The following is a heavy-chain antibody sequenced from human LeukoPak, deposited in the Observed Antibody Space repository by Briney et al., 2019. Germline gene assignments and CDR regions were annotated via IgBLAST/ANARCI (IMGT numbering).Heavy chain of an antibody. CDR3: ARGVDTVVVVAATRMPALDY. V-gene: IGHV4-34*01. J-gene: IGHJ4*02. Sequence: SETLSLTCAVYGGSFSGYYWSWIRQPPGKGLEWIGEINHSGSTNYNPSLKSRVTISVDTSKNQFSLKLSSVTAADTAVYYCARGVDTVVVVAATRMPALDYWGQGTLVTVSS. CDR2: INHSGST. CDR1: GGSFSGYY. D-gene: IGHD2-15*01.